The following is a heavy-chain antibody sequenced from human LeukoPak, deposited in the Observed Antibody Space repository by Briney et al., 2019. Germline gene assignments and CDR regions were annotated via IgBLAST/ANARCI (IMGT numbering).Heavy chain of an antibody. CDR1: GFTFSDYY. CDR3: ARGGIQVSGIDEFDY. Sequence: GGSLRLSWVASGFTFSDYYMSWIRQAPGEGLEWVAYISSSGSTIYYADSVKGRFTISRDNAKNSLYLRMNSLRAEDTAVYYCARGGIQVSGIDEFDYWGQGTLVTVSS. J-gene: IGHJ4*02. CDR2: ISSSGSTI. D-gene: IGHD6-19*01. V-gene: IGHV3-11*04.